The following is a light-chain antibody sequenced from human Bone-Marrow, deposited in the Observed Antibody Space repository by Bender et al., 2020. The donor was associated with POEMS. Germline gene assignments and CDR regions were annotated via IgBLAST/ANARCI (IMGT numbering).Light chain of an antibody. J-gene: IGLJ3*02. CDR1: NRDIGSYNL. Sequence: QSVLTQAASVSGSPGQSITISCTGTNRDIGSYNLVSWYQQYPGKAPKLIIYEVTERPSEVPDRFSGSRSGTSASLAISGLQSEDEADYYCAVWDDSLNGWVFGGGTKLTVL. V-gene: IGLV2-14*02. CDR2: EVT. CDR3: AVWDDSLNGWV.